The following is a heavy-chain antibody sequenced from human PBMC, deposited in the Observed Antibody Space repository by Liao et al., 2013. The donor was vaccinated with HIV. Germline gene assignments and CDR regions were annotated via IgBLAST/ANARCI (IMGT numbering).Heavy chain of an antibody. CDR3: AGSGNYYSPYFFYMDV. V-gene: IGHV4-39*07. CDR1: GGSISSSNYY. D-gene: IGHD1-26*01. CDR2: IFYTGST. Sequence: QLQLQESGPGLVKPSETLSLTCTVSGGSISSSNYYWGWIRQPPGKGLEWIGTIFYTGSTYYNPSLRSRVTMLVDTSKNQFSLKLASVTAADTAVYYCAGSGNYYSPYFFYMDVWGKGTTVTVSS. J-gene: IGHJ6*03.